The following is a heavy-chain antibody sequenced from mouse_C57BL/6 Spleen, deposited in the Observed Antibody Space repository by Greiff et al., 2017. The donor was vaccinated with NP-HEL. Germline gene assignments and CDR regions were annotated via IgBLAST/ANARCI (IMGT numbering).Heavy chain of an antibody. J-gene: IGHJ2*01. D-gene: IGHD2-3*01. CDR1: GYSITSGYY. CDR3: ASVYDGYSYYFDY. CDR2: ISYDGSN. V-gene: IGHV3-6*01. Sequence: EVKLMESGPGLVKPSQSLSLTCSVTGYSITSGYYWNWIRQFPGNKLEWMGYISYDGSNNYNPSLKNRISITRDTSKNQFFLKLNSVTTEDTATYYYASVYDGYSYYFDYWGQGTTLTVSS.